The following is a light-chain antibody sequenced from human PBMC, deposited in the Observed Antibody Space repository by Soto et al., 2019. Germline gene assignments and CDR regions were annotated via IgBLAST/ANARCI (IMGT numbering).Light chain of an antibody. CDR3: QQYNSYPWT. CDR1: QSISSW. Sequence: DIQMTQSPSTLSASVGDRVTITCRASQSISSWLAWYQQKPGKAPKLLIYKASSLESGVPSRFSGSGSGTEFTLHISSLQPDDFATYYCQQYNSYPWTFGQGTKVDIK. V-gene: IGKV1-5*03. J-gene: IGKJ1*01. CDR2: KAS.